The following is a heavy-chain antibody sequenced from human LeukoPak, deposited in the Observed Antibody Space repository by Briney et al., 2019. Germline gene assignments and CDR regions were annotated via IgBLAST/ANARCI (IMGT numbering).Heavy chain of an antibody. Sequence: GGSLRLSCAASGFTFSSYEMNWVRQAPGKGLEWVSYISSSGSTIYYADSVKGRFTISRDNAKNTLYLQMNSLRAEDTAVYYCARPRNDILSGFHYYYGMDVWGQGTTVTVSS. CDR1: GFTFSSYE. V-gene: IGHV3-48*03. D-gene: IGHD3-9*01. J-gene: IGHJ6*02. CDR2: ISSSGSTI. CDR3: ARPRNDILSGFHYYYGMDV.